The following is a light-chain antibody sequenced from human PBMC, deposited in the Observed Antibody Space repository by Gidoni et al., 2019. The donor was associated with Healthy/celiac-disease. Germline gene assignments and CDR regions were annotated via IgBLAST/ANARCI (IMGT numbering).Light chain of an antibody. CDR3: QQSNSYFPLT. Sequence: DIQMTQSPATLSTSVGDRVTITCRASQSISSWLAWYQQKPGKAPKLLIYKASSLESGVPSRFSGSGSGTEFTLTISSLQPDDFATYYCQQSNSYFPLTFGGGTKVEIK. J-gene: IGKJ4*01. CDR1: QSISSW. V-gene: IGKV1-5*03. CDR2: KAS.